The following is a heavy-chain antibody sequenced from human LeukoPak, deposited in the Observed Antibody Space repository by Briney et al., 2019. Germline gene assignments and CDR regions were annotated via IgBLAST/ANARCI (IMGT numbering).Heavy chain of an antibody. CDR2: IYTSGST. CDR3: ARPRSTSGWDGDFDY. V-gene: IGHV4-4*07. D-gene: IGHD6-19*01. J-gene: IGHJ4*02. CDR1: GGSISNSY. Sequence: SETLSLTCTVSGGSISNSYWSWIRQPAGKGLEWIGRIYTSGSTNYNPSLKSRVTMSVDTSKNQFSLNLSSVTAADTATYYCARPRSTSGWDGDFDYWGLGTLVTVSS.